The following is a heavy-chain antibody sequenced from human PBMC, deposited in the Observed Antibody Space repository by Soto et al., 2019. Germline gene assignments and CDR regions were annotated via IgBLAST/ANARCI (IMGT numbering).Heavy chain of an antibody. D-gene: IGHD5-18*01. CDR3: ARAGDGYSPFDY. J-gene: IGHJ4*02. V-gene: IGHV4-61*01. CDR2: IYYSGST. CDR1: GGSVSSGSYY. Sequence: SETLSLTCTVSGGSVSSGSYYWSCIRQPPGKGLEWIGYIYYSGSTNYNPSLKSRVTISVDTSKNQFSLKLSSVTAADTAVYYCARAGDGYSPFDYWGQGTRVTVSS.